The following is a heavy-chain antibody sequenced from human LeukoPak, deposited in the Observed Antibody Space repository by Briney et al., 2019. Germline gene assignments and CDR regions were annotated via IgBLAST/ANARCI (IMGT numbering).Heavy chain of an antibody. CDR1: GFSFSDYG. CDR2: ITDDGSDK. CDR3: AKVGGRSWFYFDN. D-gene: IGHD6-13*01. J-gene: IGHJ4*02. V-gene: IGHV3-30*18. Sequence: PGGSLRLSCAASGFSFSDYGMDWVRQAPGKGLEWVAVITDDGSDKYYTDSVKGRFSISRDNSKNTLYLQMNSLRPEDTAIYYCAKVGGRSWFYFDNWGQGTVVTFSS.